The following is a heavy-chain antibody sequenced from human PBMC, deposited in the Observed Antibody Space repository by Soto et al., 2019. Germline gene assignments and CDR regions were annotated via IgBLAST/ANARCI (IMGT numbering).Heavy chain of an antibody. V-gene: IGHV1-18*01. CDR1: GYTFSNYG. Sequence: GASVKVSCKTSGYTFSNYGITWVRQAPGQPLEWLGWISLYSDGTNYAQKFQGRVSMATDTSTTTAYMELRSLRSDDTAVYYCARVVPGAEAWFGPWGQGTLVTVSS. J-gene: IGHJ5*02. CDR2: ISLYSDGT. CDR3: ARVVPGAEAWFGP. D-gene: IGHD2-2*01.